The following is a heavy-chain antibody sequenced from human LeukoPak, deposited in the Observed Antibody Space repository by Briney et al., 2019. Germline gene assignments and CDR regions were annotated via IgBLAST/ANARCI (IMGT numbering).Heavy chain of an antibody. CDR2: IYYSGST. V-gene: IGHV4-39*01. CDR3: ASHCSSTSCLLDY. J-gene: IGHJ4*02. Sequence: PSETLSLTCTVSGGSISSSSYYWGWIRQPPGKGLEWIGSIYYSGSTYYNPSLKSRVTISVDTSKNQFSLKLSSVTAADTAVYYCASHCSSTSCLLDYWGQGTLVTVSS. D-gene: IGHD2-2*01. CDR1: GGSISSSSYY.